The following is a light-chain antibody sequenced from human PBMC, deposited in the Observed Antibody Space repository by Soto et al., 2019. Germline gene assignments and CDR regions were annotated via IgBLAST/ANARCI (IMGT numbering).Light chain of an antibody. V-gene: IGLV1-51*01. CDR1: SSNIGNNY. J-gene: IGLJ2*01. CDR3: ATWDGSLLVEV. Sequence: QSVLTQPPSVSAAPGQKVTISCSGSSSNIGNNYVSWYQQLPGTAPKLLIYDNNKRPSGIPDRFSGSKSGSSGTLDITGLQSGDEADYYCATWDGSLLVEVFGGGTKVTVL. CDR2: DNN.